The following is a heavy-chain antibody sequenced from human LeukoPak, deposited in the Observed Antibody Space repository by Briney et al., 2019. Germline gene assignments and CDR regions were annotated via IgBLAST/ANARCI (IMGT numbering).Heavy chain of an antibody. CDR2: INSDGSTV. J-gene: IGHJ4*02. V-gene: IGHV3-48*01. CDR1: EFSFSTST. Sequence: GGSLRLSCAASEFSFSTSTMTWVRQALGKGLEWISFINSDGSTVYYADSVKGRFTISRDNAKNSLFLQMNSLRAEDTAVYYCATSFDYWGQGTLVTVSS. CDR3: ATSFDY.